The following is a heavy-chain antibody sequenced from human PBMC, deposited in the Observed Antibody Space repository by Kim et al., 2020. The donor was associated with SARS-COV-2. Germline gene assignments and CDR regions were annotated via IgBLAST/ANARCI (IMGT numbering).Heavy chain of an antibody. CDR3: ARAPVRYGDYFDY. V-gene: IGHV3-30*04. CDR2: ISYDGSNK. Sequence: GGSLRLSCAASGFTFSSYAMHWVRQAPGKGLEWVAVISYDGSNKYYVDSVTGRFTISRDNSKNTLYLQMNSLRAEDTAVYYCARAPVRYGDYFDYWGQGT. CDR1: GFTFSSYA. J-gene: IGHJ4*02. D-gene: IGHD4-17*01.